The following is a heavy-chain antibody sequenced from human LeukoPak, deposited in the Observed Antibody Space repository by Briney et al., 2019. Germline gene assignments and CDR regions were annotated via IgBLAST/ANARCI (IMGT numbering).Heavy chain of an antibody. CDR1: GFTFSTYG. CDR3: ANRPTVAVAGMGKAFDI. V-gene: IGHV3-30*02. CDR2: IRYDGSNK. D-gene: IGHD6-19*01. Sequence: GGSLRLSCAASGFTFSTYGMHWVRQAPGKGLEWVAFIRYDGSNKYYADSVKGRFTITRDNSKNTLYLQMNSLRAEDTAVYYCANRPTVAVAGMGKAFDIWGQGTMVTVSS. J-gene: IGHJ3*02.